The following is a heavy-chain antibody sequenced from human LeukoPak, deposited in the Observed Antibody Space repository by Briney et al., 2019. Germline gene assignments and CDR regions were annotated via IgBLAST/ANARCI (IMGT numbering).Heavy chain of an antibody. CDR3: ARESGYCTNGVCYM. CDR2: IYTSGST. Sequence: SETLSLTCTVSGGSISSYYWSWIRQPAGKGLEWIGRIYTSGSTNYNPSLKSRVTMSVDTSKNQFSLKLSSVTAADTAVYYCARESGYCTNGVCYMWGQGTLVTVSS. D-gene: IGHD2-8*01. CDR1: GGSISSYY. V-gene: IGHV4-4*07. J-gene: IGHJ4*02.